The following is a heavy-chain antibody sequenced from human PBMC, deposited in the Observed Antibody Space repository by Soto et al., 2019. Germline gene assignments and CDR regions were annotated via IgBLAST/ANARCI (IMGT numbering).Heavy chain of an antibody. Sequence: GGSLRLSCAASGFTFSSYSMNWVRQAPGKGLEWVSYISSSSSTIYYADSVKGRFTISRDNAKNSLYLQMNSLRAEDTAVYYCARGLDYGDLRGYYYYYMDVWGKGTTVTVSS. CDR1: GFTFSSYS. V-gene: IGHV3-48*01. CDR3: ARGLDYGDLRGYYYYYMDV. CDR2: ISSSSSTI. D-gene: IGHD4-17*01. J-gene: IGHJ6*03.